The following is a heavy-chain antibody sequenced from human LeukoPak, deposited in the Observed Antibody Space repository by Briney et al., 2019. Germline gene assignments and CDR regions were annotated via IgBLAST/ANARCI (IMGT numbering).Heavy chain of an antibody. Sequence: GGSLRLSCAASAFTFSSYGMHWVRQAPGKGLEWVAFMRYDGSNKKYADSVKGRFTISRDNSENTLYLQMNSLRTEDTAVYSCAKEIWPTVTIPGRTYFDYWGQGTLVTVSS. D-gene: IGHD4-17*01. CDR2: MRYDGSNK. CDR3: AKEIWPTVTIPGRTYFDY. CDR1: AFTFSSYG. V-gene: IGHV3-30*02. J-gene: IGHJ4*02.